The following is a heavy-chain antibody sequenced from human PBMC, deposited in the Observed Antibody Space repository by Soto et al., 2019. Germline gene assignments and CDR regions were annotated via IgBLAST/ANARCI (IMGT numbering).Heavy chain of an antibody. Sequence: QVQLVQSGAEEKKPGASVKVSCKASGYTFTSYAVHWVRQAPGQGLEWMGSINPDSGNTKYSQKFRGRVTITRDTSASIVYMELGSLRSEDTAVYYCARVDGTYWGQGALVTVSS. J-gene: IGHJ4*02. V-gene: IGHV1-3*05. D-gene: IGHD1-26*01. CDR1: GYTFTSYA. CDR2: INPDSGNT. CDR3: ARVDGTY.